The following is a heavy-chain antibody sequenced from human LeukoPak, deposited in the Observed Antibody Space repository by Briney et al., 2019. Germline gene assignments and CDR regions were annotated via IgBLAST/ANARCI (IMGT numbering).Heavy chain of an antibody. CDR3: ARVPRSYYYYYYMDV. J-gene: IGHJ6*03. CDR1: GGSISSGGYY. Sequence: SETLSLTCTVSGGSISSGGYYWSWIRQSPGKGLEWIGYIYDSVNTNYNPSLESRVTISVDTSKKQFSLKLSSVTAADTAVYYCARVPRSYYYYYYMDVWGKGTTVTVSS. V-gene: IGHV4-61*08. CDR2: IYDSVNT.